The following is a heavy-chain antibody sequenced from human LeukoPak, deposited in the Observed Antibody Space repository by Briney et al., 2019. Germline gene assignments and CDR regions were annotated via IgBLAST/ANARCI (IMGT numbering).Heavy chain of an antibody. J-gene: IGHJ4*02. Sequence: GGSLRLSCAASGFTFSSYAMYWVRQAPGKGLEWVAVISYDGSNKYYADSVKGRFTISRDNSKNTLYLQMNSLRAEDTAVYYCARDLYDSSGPTSYWGQGTLSPSPQ. V-gene: IGHV3-30*04. CDR3: ARDLYDSSGPTSY. CDR2: ISYDGSNK. CDR1: GFTFSSYA. D-gene: IGHD3-22*01.